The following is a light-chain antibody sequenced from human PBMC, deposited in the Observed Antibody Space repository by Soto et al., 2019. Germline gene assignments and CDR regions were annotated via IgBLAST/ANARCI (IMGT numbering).Light chain of an antibody. V-gene: IGKV3-15*01. J-gene: IGKJ1*01. CDR1: QYIDSA. CDR3: QEYGDRART. Sequence: EVVLTQSPATLSVSPGDRATLSCRASQYIDSAVAWYHQRSGQAPRLLIFDASIRVPTTPARFSGSVSGTEFTLTIRSLESEDFAVYFCQEYGDRARTFGQGNKVAIK. CDR2: DAS.